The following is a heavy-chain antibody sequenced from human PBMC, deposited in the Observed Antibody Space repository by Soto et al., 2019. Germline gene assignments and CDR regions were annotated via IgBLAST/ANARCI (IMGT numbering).Heavy chain of an antibody. CDR3: ARDEYSSRWYGVTPSSY. CDR1: GYTFTSYG. J-gene: IGHJ4*02. D-gene: IGHD6-13*01. V-gene: IGHV1-18*01. Sequence: QVQLVQSGAEVKKPGASVKVSCKASGYTFTSYGISWVRQAPGQGLEWMGWIRAYNGNTNYAQKLQGRVTMTTDTSTSTAYMELRSLRSDDPAVYYCARDEYSSRWYGVTPSSYWGQGTLVTVSS. CDR2: IRAYNGNT.